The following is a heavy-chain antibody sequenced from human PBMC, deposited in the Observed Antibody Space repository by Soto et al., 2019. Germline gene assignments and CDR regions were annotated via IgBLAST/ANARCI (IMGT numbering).Heavy chain of an antibody. D-gene: IGHD2-15*01. Sequence: SETLSLTCAVYGGSFSGYYWSWIRQPPGKGLEWIGEINHSGSTNYNPSLKSRVTISVDTSKNQFSLKLSSVTAADTAVYYCARGGGDGYCSGGSCPIYYYYGMDVWGQGTTVTVSS. CDR2: INHSGST. J-gene: IGHJ6*02. CDR3: ARGGGDGYCSGGSCPIYYYYGMDV. CDR1: GGSFSGYY. V-gene: IGHV4-34*01.